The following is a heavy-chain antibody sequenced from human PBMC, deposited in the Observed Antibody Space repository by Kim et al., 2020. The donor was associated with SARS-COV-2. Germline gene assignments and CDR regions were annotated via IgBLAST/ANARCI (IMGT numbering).Heavy chain of an antibody. Sequence: GGSLRLSCVASGFGFSSHAMHWVRQAPGKGLEWVAIISTVGATAYPDSVKGRFTTSRDNSKDALFLQMDSLRPDDTAVYYCAREWADSDSSGYDTCGQGILVTVSS. V-gene: IGHV3-30-3*01. CDR3: AREWADSDSSGYDT. J-gene: IGHJ5*02. D-gene: IGHD3-22*01. CDR1: GFGFSSHA. CDR2: ISTVGATA.